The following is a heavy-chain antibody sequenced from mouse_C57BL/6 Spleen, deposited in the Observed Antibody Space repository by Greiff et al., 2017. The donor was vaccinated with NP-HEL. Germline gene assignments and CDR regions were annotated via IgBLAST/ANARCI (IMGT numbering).Heavy chain of an antibody. V-gene: IGHV1-19*01. CDR2: INPYNGGT. J-gene: IGHJ2*01. D-gene: IGHD3-2*02. CDR1: GYTFTDYY. Sequence: VQLQQSGPVLVKPGASVKMSCKASGYTFTDYYMNWVKQSHGKSLEWIGVINPYNGGTSYNQKFKGKATLTVDKSSSTAYMELNSLTSEDSAVYYCALDSSGYVDYWGQGTTLTVSS. CDR3: ALDSSGYVDY.